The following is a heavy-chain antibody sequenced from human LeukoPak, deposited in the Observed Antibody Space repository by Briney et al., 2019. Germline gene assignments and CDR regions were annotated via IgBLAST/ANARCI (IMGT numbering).Heavy chain of an antibody. V-gene: IGHV3-48*02. CDR2: ISDGSLAI. J-gene: IGHJ6*02. CDR3: VRDSRTSMDV. Sequence: GGSLRLSCAASGFTFSTYSMNWVRQAPGKGLEWASYISDGSLAISYADSVKGRFTISRDNAKDSLYLQMNSLRDEDTAVYYCVRDSRTSMDVWGQGTTVTVSS. CDR1: GFTFSTYS.